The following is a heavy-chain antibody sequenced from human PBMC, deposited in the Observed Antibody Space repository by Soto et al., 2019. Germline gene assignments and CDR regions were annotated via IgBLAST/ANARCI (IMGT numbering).Heavy chain of an antibody. D-gene: IGHD6-13*01. J-gene: IGHJ4*01. CDR3: ARDRDNSNWPNFDY. CDR1: GGTFSIYT. CDR2: VIPIFDVT. V-gene: IGHV1-69*02. Sequence: QVQLVQSGFEVKKPGSSVKVSCKASGGTFSIYTISWVRQAPGQGLEWMGRVIPIFDVTSYAQRFQGRVTITADKSTTTAYMELSSLRSEDTAVYYCARDRDNSNWPNFDYWGQEPWSPSPQ.